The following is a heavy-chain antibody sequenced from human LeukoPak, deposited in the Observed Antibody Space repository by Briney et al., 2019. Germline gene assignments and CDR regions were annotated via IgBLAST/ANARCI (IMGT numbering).Heavy chain of an antibody. CDR2: IYTSGST. D-gene: IGHD3-22*01. J-gene: IGHJ4*02. CDR3: ARESKSYDGSGYYHDS. V-gene: IGHV4-4*07. Sequence: SETLSLTCTVFGGSISSYYWSWIRQPAGKGLEWIGRIYTSGSTDYNPSLRSRVSMSVDTSKNQFSLKLWSVTAADTAVYYCARESKSYDGSGYYHDSWGQGNLVTVSS. CDR1: GGSISSYY.